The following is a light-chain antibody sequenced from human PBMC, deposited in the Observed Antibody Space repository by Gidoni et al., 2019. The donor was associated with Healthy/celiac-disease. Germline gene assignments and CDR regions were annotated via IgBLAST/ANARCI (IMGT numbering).Light chain of an antibody. V-gene: IGKV1-39*01. CDR2: AAS. Sequence: DIQMTQSPSSLSASVGDRVTITCRASQSISSYLNWYQQKPGKAPKLLIHAASSLQSWVPSRFSGSGSGTDFTLTISSLQPEDFATYYCQQSYSTPYTFGQGTKLEIK. CDR3: QQSYSTPYT. CDR1: QSISSY. J-gene: IGKJ2*01.